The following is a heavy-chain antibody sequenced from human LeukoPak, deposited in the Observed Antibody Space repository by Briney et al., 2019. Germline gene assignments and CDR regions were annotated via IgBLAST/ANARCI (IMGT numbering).Heavy chain of an antibody. CDR3: AKGLVRGVIITVGFDY. V-gene: IGHV3-23*01. CDR2: ISGSGGST. Sequence: GGSLRLSCAASGFTFSSYAMSWVRQAPGKGLEWVSAISGSGGSTYYADSVKGQFTISRDNSKNTLYLQMNSLRAEDTAVYYCAKGLVRGVIITVGFDYWGQGTLVTVSS. D-gene: IGHD3-10*01. J-gene: IGHJ4*02. CDR1: GFTFSSYA.